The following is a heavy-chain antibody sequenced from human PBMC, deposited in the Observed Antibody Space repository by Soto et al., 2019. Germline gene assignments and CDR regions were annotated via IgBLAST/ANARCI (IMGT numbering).Heavy chain of an antibody. CDR1: GFTFSSYA. D-gene: IGHD2-15*01. CDR2: ISYDGSNK. Sequence: QVQLVESGGGVVQPGRSLRLSCAASGFTFSSYAMHWVRQAPGKGLEWVAVISYDGSNKYYAVSVKGRFTISRDNSKNTLYLQMNSLRAEDTAVYYCARDPPIVVVVAATPYFDYWGQGTLVTVSS. CDR3: ARDPPIVVVVAATPYFDY. V-gene: IGHV3-30-3*01. J-gene: IGHJ4*02.